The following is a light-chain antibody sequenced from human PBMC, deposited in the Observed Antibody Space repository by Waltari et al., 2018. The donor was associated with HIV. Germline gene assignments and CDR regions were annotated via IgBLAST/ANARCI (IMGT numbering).Light chain of an antibody. Sequence: QSALIQLASFYGSPGQSITISCTGTSSDVGAYNLVSWYQQHPGKAPKFIIYEVNKRPSEVSIRFSGSKSGNTASLTISGLQAEDEADYYCCSYAGRSTLEVFGGGTKVTVL. V-gene: IGLV2-23*02. CDR3: CSYAGRSTLEV. CDR2: EVN. CDR1: SSDVGAYNL. J-gene: IGLJ2*01.